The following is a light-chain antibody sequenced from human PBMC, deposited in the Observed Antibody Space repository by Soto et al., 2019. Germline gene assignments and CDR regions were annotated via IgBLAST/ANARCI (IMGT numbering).Light chain of an antibody. J-gene: IGLJ2*01. CDR2: EVT. CDR3: SSYTSTSSYVL. CDR1: NSDVGTYDY. Sequence: QSALTQPASVSGSPGQSVTISCTGTNSDVGTYDYVSWYQQYPGKVPKLIICEVTNRPSGVSNRFSGSKSGNTASLTISGLLAEDEADYYCSSYTSTSSYVLFGGGTKLTVL. V-gene: IGLV2-14*01.